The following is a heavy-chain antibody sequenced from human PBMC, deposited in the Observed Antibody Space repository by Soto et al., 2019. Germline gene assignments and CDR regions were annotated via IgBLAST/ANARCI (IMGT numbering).Heavy chain of an antibody. CDR1: GYTFTGYY. V-gene: IGHV1-2*04. D-gene: IGHD5-12*01. Sequence: ASVKVSCKASGYTFTGYYMHWVRQAPGQGLEWVGWINPNSGDTNYAQKFQGWVTMTRDTSISTAYMELSRLRSDDTAVYYCARGGYYSYYYYMDVWGKGTTVTVSS. CDR2: INPNSGDT. J-gene: IGHJ6*03. CDR3: ARGGYYSYYYYMDV.